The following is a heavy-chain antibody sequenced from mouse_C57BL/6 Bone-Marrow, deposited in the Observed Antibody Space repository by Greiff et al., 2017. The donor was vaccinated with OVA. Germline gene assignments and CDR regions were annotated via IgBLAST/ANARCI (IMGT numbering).Heavy chain of an antibody. J-gene: IGHJ1*03. CDR3: ARKTTVVATRYFDV. D-gene: IGHD1-1*01. CDR2: IDPSDSYT. V-gene: IGHV1-69*01. Sequence: QVQLQQSGAELVMPGASVKLSCKASGYTFTSYWMHWVKQRPGQGLEWIGEIDPSDSYTNYNQKFKGKSTLTVDKSSSTAYMQLSSLTSEDSAFYYSARKTTVVATRYFDVWGTGTTVTVSS. CDR1: GYTFTSYW.